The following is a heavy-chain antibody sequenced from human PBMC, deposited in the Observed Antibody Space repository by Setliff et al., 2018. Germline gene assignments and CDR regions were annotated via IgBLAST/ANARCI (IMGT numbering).Heavy chain of an antibody. J-gene: IGHJ6*03. Sequence: GASVKVSCKASGATFSSYAISWVRQAPGQGLEWMGIINPSGGSTSYAQKFQGRVTMTRDTSTSTVYMELSSLRSEDTAVYYCARTYYYASSGYRGYYYYLDVWGKGTTVTVSS. CDR2: INPSGGST. CDR3: ARTYYYASSGYRGYYYYLDV. CDR1: GATFSSYA. V-gene: IGHV1-46*01. D-gene: IGHD3-22*01.